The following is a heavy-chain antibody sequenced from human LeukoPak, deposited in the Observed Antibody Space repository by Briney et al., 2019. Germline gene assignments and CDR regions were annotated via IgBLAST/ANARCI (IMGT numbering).Heavy chain of an antibody. D-gene: IGHD3-3*01. CDR2: ISSSSSYI. CDR3: ARRTSYYDLWSTAHYYYMDV. Sequence: PGGSLRLSCAASGFTFSSYSMNWVRQVPGKGLEWVSSISSSSSYIYYADSVKGRFTISRDNAKNSLYLQMNSLRAEDTAVYYCARRTSYYDLWSTAHYYYMDVWGKGTTVTVSS. CDR1: GFTFSSYS. J-gene: IGHJ6*03. V-gene: IGHV3-21*01.